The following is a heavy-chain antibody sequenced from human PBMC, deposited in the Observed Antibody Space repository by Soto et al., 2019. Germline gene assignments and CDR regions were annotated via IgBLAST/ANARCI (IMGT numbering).Heavy chain of an antibody. Sequence: HVQLVQSGAEVKKPGASVKVSCKASGYTFTSYGISWVRQAPGQGLEWMGWIRAYNGNTNYAQMLQGRVTMTTDTSTNTAYMELRSLRSDDTAVYYCARVDIVVEPPARDYYYGMDVWGQVTTVTVSS. CDR2: IRAYNGNT. J-gene: IGHJ6*02. V-gene: IGHV1-18*01. D-gene: IGHD2-2*01. CDR1: GYTFTSYG. CDR3: ARVDIVVEPPARDYYYGMDV.